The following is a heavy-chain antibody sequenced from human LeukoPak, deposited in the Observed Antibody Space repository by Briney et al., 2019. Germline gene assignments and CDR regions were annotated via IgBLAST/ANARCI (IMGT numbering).Heavy chain of an antibody. D-gene: IGHD6-19*01. CDR2: IYYSGST. CDR1: GGSISSSSYY. J-gene: IGHJ4*02. V-gene: IGHV4-39*02. Sequence: SETLSLTCTVSGGSISSSSYYWGWIRQPPGKGLEWIGTIYYSGSTYYNPSLKSRVTISVDTSKNQFSLKLSSVTAADTAVYYCARELISSGWIHTFDYWGQGTLVTVSS. CDR3: ARELISSGWIHTFDY.